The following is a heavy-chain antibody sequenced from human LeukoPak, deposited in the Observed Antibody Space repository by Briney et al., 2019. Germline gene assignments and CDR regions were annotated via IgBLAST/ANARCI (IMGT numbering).Heavy chain of an antibody. CDR3: VRGPSWYDPYFDY. V-gene: IGHV3-64D*06. CDR2: ISSNGGNT. Sequence: GGSLRLSCAASGFTFSSYAMHWVRQAPGKGLEYVSAISSNGGNTYYADSVKGRFTISRDNSKNTLYLQMSSLRAEDTAVYYCVRGPSWYDPYFDYWGQGTLVTVSS. D-gene: IGHD6-13*01. J-gene: IGHJ4*02. CDR1: GFTFSSYA.